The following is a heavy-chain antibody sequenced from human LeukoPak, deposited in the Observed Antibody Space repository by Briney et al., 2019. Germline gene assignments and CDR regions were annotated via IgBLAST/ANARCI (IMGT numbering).Heavy chain of an antibody. CDR3: ARGGPYGDYEGWFDP. CDR1: GYSFTSYW. D-gene: IGHD4-17*01. J-gene: IGHJ5*02. V-gene: IGHV5-51*01. Sequence: GESLKISCKGSGYSFTSYWIGWVRQMPGKGLEWMGIIYPGDSDTRYSPSFQGQVTISADTSIRTAYLQWSSLKASDTAMYYCARGGPYGDYEGWFDPWGQGTLVTVSS. CDR2: IYPGDSDT.